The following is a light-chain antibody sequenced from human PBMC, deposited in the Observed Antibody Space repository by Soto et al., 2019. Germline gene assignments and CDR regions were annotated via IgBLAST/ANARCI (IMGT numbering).Light chain of an antibody. CDR3: LQDYNYPLT. Sequence: EIALTQSPATLSLAPGERATRSCRASQSVSRYLAWYQQRPGQAPRLLIYGASTRATGIPARFSGSGSGTDFTLTISSLQPEDFATYYCLQDYNYPLTFGQGTRLEI. V-gene: IGKV3-11*01. CDR2: GAS. J-gene: IGKJ5*01. CDR1: QSVSRY.